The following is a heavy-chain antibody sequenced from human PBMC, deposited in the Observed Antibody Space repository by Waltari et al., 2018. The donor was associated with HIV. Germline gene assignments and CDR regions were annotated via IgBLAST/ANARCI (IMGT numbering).Heavy chain of an antibody. CDR1: GGSMSTYF. CDR2: VHSSGST. V-gene: IGHV4-59*01. Sequence: QVQLQESGPGLVKPSETLSLTCTVSGGSMSTYFWTWIRQPPGKGLEWIGYVHSSGSTDNNPSLKSRVTISIDMSKNQFSLKLSSVTAADTAVYYCARAYSSSWDFDYWGQGTLVTVSS. CDR3: ARAYSSSWDFDY. D-gene: IGHD6-13*01. J-gene: IGHJ4*02.